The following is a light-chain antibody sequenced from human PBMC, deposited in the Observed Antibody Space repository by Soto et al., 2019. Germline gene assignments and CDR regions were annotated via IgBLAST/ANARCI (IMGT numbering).Light chain of an antibody. CDR3: QQYGSSPWT. CDR1: QSVSSSY. CDR2: GAS. Sequence: EIVLTQSPGTLSLSPGERATLSCRASQSVSSSYLAWYQQKPGQAPRLLIYGASSRATGIPDRFSSSESGTDFPITISRLEPEDFAVYYCQQYGSSPWTFGQGTKVEIK. J-gene: IGKJ1*01. V-gene: IGKV3-20*01.